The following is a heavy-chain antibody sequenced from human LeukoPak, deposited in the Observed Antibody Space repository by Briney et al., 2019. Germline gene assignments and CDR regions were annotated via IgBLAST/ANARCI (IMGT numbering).Heavy chain of an antibody. CDR3: ARDTYSGYDSLFGNYFYYAMDV. CDR1: GDSVSSNSAA. D-gene: IGHD5-12*01. CDR2: TYHRSKWYN. Sequence: SQTLSLTCAISGDSVSSNSAAWNWIRQSPSRGLEWLGRTYHRSKWYNDYAVSVKSRITINPDTSRNQFSLQLNSVTPEDTAVYYCARDTYSGYDSLFGNYFYYAMDVWGQGTTVTVSS. V-gene: IGHV6-1*01. J-gene: IGHJ6*02.